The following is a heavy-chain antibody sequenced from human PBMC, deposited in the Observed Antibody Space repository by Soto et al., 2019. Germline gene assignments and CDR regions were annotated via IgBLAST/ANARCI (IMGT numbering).Heavy chain of an antibody. D-gene: IGHD6-19*01. V-gene: IGHV3-30*18. CDR3: AKDKLCNSSGCSGASYYYGMDV. CDR2: ISYDGSNK. Sequence: PGGSLRLSCAASGFTFSSYGMHWVRQAPGKGLEWVAVISYDGSNKYYADSVKGRFTISRDNSKNTLYLQMNSLRAEDTAVYYCAKDKLCNSSGCSGASYYYGMDVWGQGTTVTVSS. J-gene: IGHJ6*02. CDR1: GFTFSSYG.